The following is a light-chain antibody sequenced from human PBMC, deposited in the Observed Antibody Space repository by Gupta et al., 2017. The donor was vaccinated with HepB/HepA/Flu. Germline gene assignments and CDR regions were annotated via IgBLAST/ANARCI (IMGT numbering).Light chain of an antibody. CDR1: QTVTKY. CDR3: QHTDSPPFT. CDR2: ATS. V-gene: IGKV1-39*01. J-gene: IGKJ3*01. Sequence: DIQMTQSPSSLSASVGDRVTITCRASQTVTKYLNWYQHKPGKAPNLLIYATSNLERGVPSRFSGSGSGTDFSLTISSLQPEDFASYYCQHTDSPPFTFGRGTKVEIK.